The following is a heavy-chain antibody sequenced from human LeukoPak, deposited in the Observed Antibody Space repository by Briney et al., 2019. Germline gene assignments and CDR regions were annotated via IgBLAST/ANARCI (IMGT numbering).Heavy chain of an antibody. CDR1: GFTFSSYG. CDR3: AKKFRGTTVISGDYFDY. CDR2: IWYDGSNK. Sequence: GGSLRLSCAASGFTFSSYGMHWVRQAPGKGLEWVAVIWYDGSNKYYADSVKGRFTISRDNSKNTLYLQMNSLRAEDTAVYYCAKKFRGTTVISGDYFDYWGQGTLVTVSS. J-gene: IGHJ4*02. V-gene: IGHV3-30*02. D-gene: IGHD4-17*01.